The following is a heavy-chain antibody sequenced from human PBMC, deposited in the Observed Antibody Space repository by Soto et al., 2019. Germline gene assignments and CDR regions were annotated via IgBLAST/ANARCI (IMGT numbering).Heavy chain of an antibody. J-gene: IGHJ4*02. Sequence: QVQLVESGGGVVQPGRSLRLSCAASGFTFSSYGMHWVRQAPGKGLEWVAVIWYDGSNKYYADSVKGRFTISRDNSKMTLYLQMSSLSAEDTAVYYCARSGQDDYGDYGLTSSPAYWGQGTLVAVSS. D-gene: IGHD4-17*01. CDR2: IWYDGSNK. V-gene: IGHV3-33*01. CDR1: GFTFSSYG. CDR3: ARSGQDDYGDYGLTSSPAY.